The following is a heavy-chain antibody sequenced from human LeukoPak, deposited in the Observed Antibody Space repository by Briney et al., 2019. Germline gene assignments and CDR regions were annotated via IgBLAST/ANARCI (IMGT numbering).Heavy chain of an antibody. CDR1: GGSISSGSYY. CDR3: ARVVDSAMVTPFDY. CDR2: IYYSGST. D-gene: IGHD5-18*01. V-gene: IGHV4-61*01. Sequence: SETLSLTCTVSGGSISSGSYYWGWIRQPPGKGLEWTGYIYYSGSTNLNPSLKSRVTISIDTSKSQFSLRLSSVTAADTAVYYCARVVDSAMVTPFDYWGQGTLVAVSS. J-gene: IGHJ4*02.